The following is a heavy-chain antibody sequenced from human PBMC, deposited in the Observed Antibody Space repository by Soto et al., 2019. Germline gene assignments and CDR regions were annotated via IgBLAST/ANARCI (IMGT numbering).Heavy chain of an antibody. J-gene: IGHJ6*02. Sequence: GGSLRLSCAASGFTFSNAWMNWVRQAPGKGLEWVGRIKSKTDGGTTDYAAPVKGRFTISRDDSKNTLYLQMNSLKTEDTAVYYCTTDRGIYWNLLGMDVWGQGTTVTVSS. V-gene: IGHV3-15*07. CDR1: GFTFSNAW. CDR3: TTDRGIYWNLLGMDV. D-gene: IGHD1-1*01. CDR2: IKSKTDGGTT.